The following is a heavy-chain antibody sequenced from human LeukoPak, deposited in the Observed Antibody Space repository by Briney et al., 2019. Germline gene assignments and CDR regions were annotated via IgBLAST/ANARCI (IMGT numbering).Heavy chain of an antibody. V-gene: IGHV3-33*01. J-gene: IGHJ4*02. Sequence: GGSLRLSCAASGFTFSSYGMHWVRQAPGKGLEWVAVIWYDGSNKYYADSVKGRFTISRDNSKNTLYPQMNSLRAEDTAVYYCARGYDILTGYNLDYWGQGTLVTVSS. CDR3: ARGYDILTGYNLDY. D-gene: IGHD3-9*01. CDR2: IWYDGSNK. CDR1: GFTFSSYG.